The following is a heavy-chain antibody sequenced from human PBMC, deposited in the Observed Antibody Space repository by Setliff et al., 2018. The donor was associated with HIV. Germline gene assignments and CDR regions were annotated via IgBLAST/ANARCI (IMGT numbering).Heavy chain of an antibody. CDR2: ISQSGRFV. J-gene: IGHJ4*02. V-gene: IGHV3-21*01. D-gene: IGHD6-6*01. CDR1: GFTLSDYY. CDR3: VRDSRVTQPTLVLRGCLPDF. Sequence: GGSLRLSCAASGFTLSDYYMNWVRQAPGKGPEWVSAISQSGRFVRYADSVKGRFTISRDNSENSVFLQMNNLTTADTAVYFCVRDSRVTQPTLVLRGCLPDFWGQGTLVTVS.